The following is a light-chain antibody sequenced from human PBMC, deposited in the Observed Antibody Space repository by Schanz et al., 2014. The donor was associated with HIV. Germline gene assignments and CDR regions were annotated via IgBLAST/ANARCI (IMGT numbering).Light chain of an antibody. CDR3: CSYAGSSTV. J-gene: IGLJ2*01. V-gene: IGLV2-11*01. CDR1: SSDVGGYNY. Sequence: QSVLTQPRSVSGSPGQSVTISCTGTSSDVGGYNYVSWYQQHPGKAPKVMIYDVSRRPSGVPDRFSGSKSGNTASLTISGLQAEDEADYYCCSYAGSSTVFGGGTKLTVL. CDR2: DVS.